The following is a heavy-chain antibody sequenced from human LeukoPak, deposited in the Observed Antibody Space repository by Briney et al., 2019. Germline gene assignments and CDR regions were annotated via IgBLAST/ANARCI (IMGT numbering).Heavy chain of an antibody. J-gene: IGHJ4*02. CDR2: ISYDGSNK. CDR3: AKDGKWELQLPYYFDY. V-gene: IGHV3-30*18. CDR1: GFTFSSYG. D-gene: IGHD1-26*01. Sequence: GMSLRLSCAASGFTFSSYGMHWVRQAPGKGLEWVAVISYDGSNKYYADSVKGRFTISRDNSKNTLYLQMNSLRGEDTAVYYCAKDGKWELQLPYYFDYWGQGTLVTVSS.